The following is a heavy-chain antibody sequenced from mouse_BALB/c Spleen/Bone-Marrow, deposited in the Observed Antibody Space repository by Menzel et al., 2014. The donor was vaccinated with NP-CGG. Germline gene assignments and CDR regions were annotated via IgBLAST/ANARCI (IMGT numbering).Heavy chain of an antibody. Sequence: VQLQQSGAELVKPGASVKLSCTASGFNIKDTYMHWVKQRPEQGLEWIGRIDPANGNTKYDPRFQGKATITADTSSNTAYLQLSSLTSEDTAVYYCATDSSGYLDYWGQGTTLTVSS. J-gene: IGHJ2*01. D-gene: IGHD3-2*01. CDR1: GFNIKDTY. CDR3: ATDSSGYLDY. CDR2: IDPANGNT. V-gene: IGHV14-3*02.